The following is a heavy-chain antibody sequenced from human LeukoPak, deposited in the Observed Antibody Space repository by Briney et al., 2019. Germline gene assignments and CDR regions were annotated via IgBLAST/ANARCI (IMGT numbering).Heavy chain of an antibody. CDR3: ARRIAVSGGDYWYFYMNV. D-gene: IGHD6-19*01. CDR1: GFTFSSYG. Sequence: GGSLRLSCAASGFTFSSYGMHWVRQAPGKGLEWVAFIRYDGSNKYYADSVKGRFTISRDNSKNTLYLQMNSLRAEDTAVYYCARRIAVSGGDYWYFYMNVWGKGTTVTISS. J-gene: IGHJ6*03. CDR2: IRYDGSNK. V-gene: IGHV3-30*02.